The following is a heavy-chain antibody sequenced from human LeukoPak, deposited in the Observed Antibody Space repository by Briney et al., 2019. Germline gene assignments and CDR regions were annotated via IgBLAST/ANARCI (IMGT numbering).Heavy chain of an antibody. CDR2: ITGRGDAT. Sequence: GGSLRLSCAGSDFSFITYAMSWVRQAPGKGLEWVSTITGRGDATYYADSVKGRFTISRDNSKNTLYLQMNSLRAEDTAVYYCAKSGYNRFDYWGQGTLVTVSS. CDR1: DFSFITYA. CDR3: AKSGYNRFDY. J-gene: IGHJ4*02. D-gene: IGHD5-24*01. V-gene: IGHV3-23*01.